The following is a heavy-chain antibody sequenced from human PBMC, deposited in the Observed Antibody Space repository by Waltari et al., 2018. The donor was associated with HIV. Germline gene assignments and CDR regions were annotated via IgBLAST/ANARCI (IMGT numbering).Heavy chain of an antibody. J-gene: IGHJ4*02. Sequence: QLQLQESGPGLVKPSETLSLTCTVSGGSISSSSYYWGWIRQPPGKGLEWIGSIYYSGRTYYNPTLKSRVTISVDTSKNQFSLKLSSVTAADTAVYYCARDLGWLLLRRGYFDYWGQGTLVTVSS. D-gene: IGHD3-22*01. CDR2: IYYSGRT. V-gene: IGHV4-39*07. CDR1: GGSISSSSYY. CDR3: ARDLGWLLLRRGYFDY.